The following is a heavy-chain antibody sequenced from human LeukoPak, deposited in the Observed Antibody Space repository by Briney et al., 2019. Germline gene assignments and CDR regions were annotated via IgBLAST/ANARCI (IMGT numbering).Heavy chain of an antibody. J-gene: IGHJ6*03. CDR1: GYTFTSYG. Sequence: ASVKVSCKASGYTFTSYGISWVRQAPGQGLEWMGWISAYNSNTNYAQKLQGRVTMTTDTSTSTAYMELRSLRSDDTAVYYCARDVYYDILTGDYYYYMDVWGKGTTVTVSS. CDR2: ISAYNSNT. D-gene: IGHD3-9*01. CDR3: ARDVYYDILTGDYYYYMDV. V-gene: IGHV1-18*01.